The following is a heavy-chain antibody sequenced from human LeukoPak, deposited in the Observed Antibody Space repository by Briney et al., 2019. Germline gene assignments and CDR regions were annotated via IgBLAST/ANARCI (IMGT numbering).Heavy chain of an antibody. D-gene: IGHD3-22*01. CDR1: GGSISSSSYY. CDR2: IYYSGST. Sequence: SSETLSLTCTVSGGSISSSSYYWGWIRQPPGKGLEWIGYIYYSGSTNYNPSLKSRVTISVDTSKNQFSLKLSSVTAADTVVYYCARDRYYYDSSGPFDYWGQGTLVTVSS. CDR3: ARDRYYYDSSGPFDY. V-gene: IGHV4-61*05. J-gene: IGHJ4*02.